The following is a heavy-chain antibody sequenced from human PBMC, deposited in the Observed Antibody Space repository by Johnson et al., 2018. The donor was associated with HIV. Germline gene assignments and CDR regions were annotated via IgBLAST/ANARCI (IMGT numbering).Heavy chain of an antibody. Sequence: QVQLVESGGGVVQPGRSLRLSCAASGFTFSSYPMHWVRQAPGKGLEWVAVIYSGGSTYYADSVKGRFTISRDNSKNTLYLQMNSLRAEDTAVYYCARDGQDRDDAFDIWGQGTMVTVSS. D-gene: IGHD3-22*01. CDR3: ARDGQDRDDAFDI. CDR2: IYSGGST. V-gene: IGHV3-30*14. J-gene: IGHJ3*02. CDR1: GFTFSSYP.